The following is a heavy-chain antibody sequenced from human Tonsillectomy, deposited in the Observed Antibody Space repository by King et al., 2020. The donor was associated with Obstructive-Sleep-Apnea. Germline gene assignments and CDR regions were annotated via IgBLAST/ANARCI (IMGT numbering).Heavy chain of an antibody. D-gene: IGHD1-26*01. CDR2: ISSISSYI. Sequence: VQLVESGGGLVKPGGSLRLSCAASGFTFSSYLMNWVRQATGMGLEWVSSISSISSYIYYADSVKGRFTISRDNAKNSLYLQMNSLRAEDTAVYYCARGGSAFDYWGQGTLVTVSS. V-gene: IGHV3-21*01. CDR3: ARGGSAFDY. J-gene: IGHJ4*02. CDR1: GFTFSSYL.